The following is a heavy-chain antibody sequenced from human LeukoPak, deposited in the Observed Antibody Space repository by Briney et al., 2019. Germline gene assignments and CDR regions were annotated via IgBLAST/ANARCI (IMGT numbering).Heavy chain of an antibody. Sequence: SSETLSLTCAVCDGFFSTYSWTWIRQPPGKGLELSGRIYNSGSTYYIPSLESRVTISVDTSKNQFSLKRSSVTAADTAVYYCARHGATVTTWPPCDYWGQGSLVTVSS. V-gene: IGHV4-39*01. CDR1: DGFFSTYS. CDR3: ARHGATVTTWPPCDY. J-gene: IGHJ4*02. CDR2: IYNSGST. D-gene: IGHD4-17*01.